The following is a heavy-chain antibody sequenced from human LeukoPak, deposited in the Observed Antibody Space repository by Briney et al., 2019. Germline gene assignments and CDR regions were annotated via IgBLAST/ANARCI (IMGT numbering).Heavy chain of an antibody. V-gene: IGHV4-4*07. D-gene: IGHD2-15*01. CDR3: ALRGLYCSASTCGGALHI. Sequence: TASETLSLTCTVSGGSISSYYWTWIRQPAGKGLEWIGRIYTSGTTNYNPSLKSRVTMSVDTSKGQLSLKLTSVTAADTAVYYCALRGLYCSASTCGGALHIWGQGTMVTVSS. CDR1: GGSISSYY. J-gene: IGHJ3*02. CDR2: IYTSGTT.